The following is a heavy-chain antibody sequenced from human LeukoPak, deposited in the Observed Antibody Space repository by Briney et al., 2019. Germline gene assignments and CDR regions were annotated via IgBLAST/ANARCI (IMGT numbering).Heavy chain of an antibody. CDR3: AIAASGTLADY. J-gene: IGHJ4*02. CDR1: GFSFSSYT. Sequence: GGSLRLSCAASGFSFSSYTMNWVRQAPGKGLEYVSAISSHGGSTYYADSVKGRFIISRDNSKNTLYLQMSSLRAEDTAVYYCAIAASGTLADYRGQGTLVTVSS. D-gene: IGHD6-13*01. CDR2: ISSHGGST. V-gene: IGHV3-64D*09.